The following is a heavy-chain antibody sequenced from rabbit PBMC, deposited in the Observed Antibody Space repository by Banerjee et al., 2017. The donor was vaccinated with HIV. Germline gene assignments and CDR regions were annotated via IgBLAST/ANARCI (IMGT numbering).Heavy chain of an antibody. CDR1: GFDFSSYG. J-gene: IGHJ4*01. CDR3: ARDLAGSSYWTGGYLNL. Sequence: QEQLVESGGGLVQPGGSLKLSCKASGFDFSSYGVSWVRQAPGKGLEWIACIYTSNGNTWYASWAKGRFTISKTSSTTVTLQMTSLTAADTATYFCARDLAGSSYWTGGYLNLWGPGTLVTVS. D-gene: IGHD8-1*01. CDR2: IYTSNGNT. V-gene: IGHV1S45*01.